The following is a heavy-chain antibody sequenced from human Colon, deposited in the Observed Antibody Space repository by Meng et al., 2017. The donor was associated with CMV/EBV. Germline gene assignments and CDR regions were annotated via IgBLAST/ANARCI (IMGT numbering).Heavy chain of an antibody. CDR3: AADSVTRFLGGGLDV. J-gene: IGHJ6*02. D-gene: IGHD3-3*01. CDR2: IVVGSGKT. Sequence: SVKVSCKTSEATFTNSAVQWVRQARGQGLEWMGWIVVGSGKTNYAEKFQERLTITRDMSTGTAYMELSSLRFEDTAVYYCAADSVTRFLGGGLDVWGQGTTVTVSS. V-gene: IGHV1-58*01. CDR1: EATFTNSA.